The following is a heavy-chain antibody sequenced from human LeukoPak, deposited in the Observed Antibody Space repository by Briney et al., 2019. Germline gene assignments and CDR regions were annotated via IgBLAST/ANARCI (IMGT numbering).Heavy chain of an antibody. D-gene: IGHD3-3*01. J-gene: IGHJ4*02. V-gene: IGHV1-69*13. Sequence: GASVKVSCKASGYTFTSYYMHWVRQAPGQGLEWMGGIIPIFGTANYAQKFQGRVTITADESTSTAYMELSSLRSEDTAVYYCARVNEGRFLEWLLWPFDYWGQGTLVTVSS. CDR3: ARVNEGRFLEWLLWPFDY. CDR2: IIPIFGTA. CDR1: GYTFTSYY.